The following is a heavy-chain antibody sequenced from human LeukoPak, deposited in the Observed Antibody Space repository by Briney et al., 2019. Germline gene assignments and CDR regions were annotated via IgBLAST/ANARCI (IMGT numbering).Heavy chain of an antibody. V-gene: IGHV1-69*05. Sequence: EASVRVSCKASGGTFNSYSISWVRQAPGQGLEWMGGIIPVFGTPNYAQKFQGRVTITTDESTSTVYMEVGSLRSVDTAVYYCARVTLDNTPPYFSYMDVWGKGTTVTVSS. D-gene: IGHD2-15*01. CDR1: GGTFNSYS. J-gene: IGHJ6*03. CDR3: ARVTLDNTPPYFSYMDV. CDR2: IIPVFGTP.